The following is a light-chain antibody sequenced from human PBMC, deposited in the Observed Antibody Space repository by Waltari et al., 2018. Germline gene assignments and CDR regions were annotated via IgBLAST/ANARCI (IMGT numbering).Light chain of an antibody. V-gene: IGKV3-15*01. CDR3: QQYSNWPLT. Sequence: EIVLTQSPGTLSLPPGERATLSCRASQSVSSSLAWYQQKPGQAPRLLIYGASNRATGIPDRFSGSGSGTDFTLTISSLEPEDFAVYYCQQYSNWPLTFGGGTKVEIK. CDR2: GAS. CDR1: QSVSSS. J-gene: IGKJ4*01.